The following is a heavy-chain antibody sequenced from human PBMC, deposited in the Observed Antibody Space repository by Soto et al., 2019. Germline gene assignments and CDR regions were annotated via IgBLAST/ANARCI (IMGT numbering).Heavy chain of an antibody. CDR3: AGDEYSSSAGYYYYGMHV. CDR1: GGTFSSYA. V-gene: IGHV1-69*01. Sequence: QVQLVQSGAEVKKPGSSVKVSCKASGGTFSSYAISWVRQAPGQGLEWMGGIIPIFGTANYAQKFQGRVTITADESTSTAYMELRSLRSEDTAVYYCAGDEYSSSAGYYYYGMHVWGQGTTVTVSS. J-gene: IGHJ6*02. CDR2: IIPIFGTA. D-gene: IGHD6-6*01.